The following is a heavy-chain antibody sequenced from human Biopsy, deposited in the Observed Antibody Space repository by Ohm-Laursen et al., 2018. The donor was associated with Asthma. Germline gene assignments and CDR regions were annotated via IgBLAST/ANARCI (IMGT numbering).Heavy chain of an antibody. CDR1: GFSFDDCA. V-gene: IGHV3-9*01. CDR3: AKSADYYDSTDYLDF. J-gene: IGHJ4*01. Sequence: SLRPSCAATGFSFDDCAMHWVRQAPGKGLEWVSSISWNSGNIDYAVSVKGRFTISRDNAKNSLYLQMQSLRPEDTAFYYCAKSADYYDSTDYLDFWGRGTLVTVSS. D-gene: IGHD3-22*01. CDR2: ISWNSGNI.